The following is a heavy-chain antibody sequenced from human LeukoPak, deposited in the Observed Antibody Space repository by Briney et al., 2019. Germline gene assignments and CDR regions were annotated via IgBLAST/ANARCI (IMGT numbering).Heavy chain of an antibody. V-gene: IGHV3-15*01. CDR1: GFTFSSYA. CDR2: IKSKTDGGTT. D-gene: IGHD5-18*01. J-gene: IGHJ4*02. CDR3: TTYTYGARRLDY. Sequence: GGSLRLSCAASGFTFSSYAMSWVRQAPGKGLEWVGRIKSKTDGGTTDYAAPVKGRFTISRDDSKNTLYLQMNSLKTEDTAVYYCTTYTYGARRLDYWGQGTLVTVSS.